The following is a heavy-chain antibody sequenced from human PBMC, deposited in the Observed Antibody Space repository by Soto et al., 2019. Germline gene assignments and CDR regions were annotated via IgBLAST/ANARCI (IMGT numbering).Heavy chain of an antibody. Sequence: SETLSLTCTVSGASITYGGYSWSWIRQTPGKGLEWIGYINHLETTFYNPSFESRLTLSIDRAKSQFSLNLNSMSAADRAVYFCARGGGSDSFDYWGQGMLVTVSS. D-gene: IGHD1-26*01. CDR2: INHLETT. V-gene: IGHV4-30-2*01. J-gene: IGHJ4*02. CDR3: ARGGGSDSFDY. CDR1: GASITYGGYS.